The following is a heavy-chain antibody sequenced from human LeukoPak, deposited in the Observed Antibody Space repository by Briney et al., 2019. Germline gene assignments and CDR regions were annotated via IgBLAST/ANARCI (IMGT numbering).Heavy chain of an antibody. CDR1: GFTFSSYA. V-gene: IGHV3-23*01. CDR3: AKDTPVTTGYYYYGMDV. D-gene: IGHD4-17*01. Sequence: PGGSLRLSCAASGFTFSSYAMSWVRQAPGKGLEWVSAISGSGGSTYYADSVKGRFTISRDNSKNTLYLQMNSLRAEDTAVYYCAKDTPVTTGYYYYGMDVWGQGTTVTVSS. J-gene: IGHJ6*02. CDR2: ISGSGGST.